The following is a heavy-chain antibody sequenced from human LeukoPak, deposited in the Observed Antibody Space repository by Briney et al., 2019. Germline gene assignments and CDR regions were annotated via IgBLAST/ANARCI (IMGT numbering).Heavy chain of an antibody. Sequence: PGGSLRLSCAASGFTFGSYSMNWVRQAPGKGLEWVSSISSSSSYIYYADSVKGRFTISRDNAKNSLYLQMNSLRAEDTAVYYCARDAEYYYGSGSYRTFDYWGQGTLVTVSS. CDR3: ARDAEYYYGSGSYRTFDY. D-gene: IGHD3-10*01. V-gene: IGHV3-21*01. CDR2: ISSSSSYI. CDR1: GFTFGSYS. J-gene: IGHJ4*02.